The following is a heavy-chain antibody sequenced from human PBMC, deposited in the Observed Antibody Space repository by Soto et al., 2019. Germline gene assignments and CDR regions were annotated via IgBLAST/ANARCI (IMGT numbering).Heavy chain of an antibody. CDR1: GGSISSYY. V-gene: IGHV4-59*01. Sequence: PSETLSLTCTVSGGSISSYYWSWIRQPPGKGLEWIGYIYYSGSTNYNPSLKSRVTISVDTSKNQFSLKLSSVTAADTAVYYCAGVVVNHFDYWGQGTLVTVSS. J-gene: IGHJ4*02. D-gene: IGHD3-22*01. CDR2: IYYSGST. CDR3: AGVVVNHFDY.